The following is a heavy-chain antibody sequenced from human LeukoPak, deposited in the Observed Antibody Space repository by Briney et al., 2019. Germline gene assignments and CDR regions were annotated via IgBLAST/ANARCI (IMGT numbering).Heavy chain of an antibody. CDR2: ISYDGSNK. Sequence: PGGSLRLSCAASGFTFSSYAMHWVRQAPGKGLEWVAVISYDGSNKYYADSVNGRFTISRDNSKNTLYLQMNSLRAEDTAVYYCARVKWFGELFSSPLDYWGQGTLVTVSS. V-gene: IGHV3-30*04. CDR3: ARVKWFGELFSSPLDY. CDR1: GFTFSSYA. D-gene: IGHD3-10*01. J-gene: IGHJ4*02.